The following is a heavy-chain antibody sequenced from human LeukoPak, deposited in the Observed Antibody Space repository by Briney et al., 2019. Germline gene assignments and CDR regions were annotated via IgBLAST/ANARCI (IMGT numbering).Heavy chain of an antibody. CDR2: INHSGST. J-gene: IGHJ4*02. Sequence: SETLSLTCTVSGGSFSGYYCTWIRQPPGKGLEWIGEINHSGSTNYNPSLKSRVTISVDTSKNQFSLKLSSVTAADTAVYYCARGIVGATDYFDYWGQGTLVTVSS. V-gene: IGHV4-34*01. CDR3: ARGIVGATDYFDY. CDR1: GGSFSGYY. D-gene: IGHD1-26*01.